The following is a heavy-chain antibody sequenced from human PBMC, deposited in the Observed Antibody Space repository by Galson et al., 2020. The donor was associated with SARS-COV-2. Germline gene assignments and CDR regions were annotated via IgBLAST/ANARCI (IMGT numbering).Heavy chain of an antibody. V-gene: IGHV3-33*01. Sequence: GGSLRLSCAASGFTFRHHGMHWVRQAPGKGLEWVAVICYNGSKQYYGDSVKGRFTISRDNSKDTVFLQMNSLRVEDTAVYYCAREDSGALRGAFDYWGQGLPVTVSS. CDR2: ICYNGSKQ. J-gene: IGHJ4*02. CDR1: GFTFRHHG. CDR3: AREDSGALRGAFDY. D-gene: IGHD3-10*01.